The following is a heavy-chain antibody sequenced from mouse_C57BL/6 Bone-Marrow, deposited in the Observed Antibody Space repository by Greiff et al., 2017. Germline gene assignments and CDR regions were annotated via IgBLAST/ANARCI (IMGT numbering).Heavy chain of an antibody. V-gene: IGHV1-55*01. J-gene: IGHJ2*01. CDR2: IYPGSGST. CDR1: GYTFTSYW. CDR3: ARRAHYYYGSSYFDD. Sequence: QVQLQQPGAELVKPGASVKMSCKASGYTFTSYWITWVKQRPGQGLEWIGDIYPGSGSTNYNEKFKSKATLTVDTSSSTAYMQLSSLTSEDSAVYYCARRAHYYYGSSYFDDWGQGTTLTVSS. D-gene: IGHD1-1*01.